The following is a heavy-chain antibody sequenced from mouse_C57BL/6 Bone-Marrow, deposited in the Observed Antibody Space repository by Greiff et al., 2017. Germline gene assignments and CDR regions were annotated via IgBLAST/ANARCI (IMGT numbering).Heavy chain of an antibody. V-gene: IGHV1-81*01. CDR2: IYPRSGNT. CDR1: GYTFTSYG. J-gene: IGHJ4*01. Sequence: QVQLQQSGAELARPGASVKLSCKASGYTFTSYGISWVKQRTGQGLEWIGEIYPRSGNTYYNEKFKGKATLTADKSSSTAYMKLRSLTSEDSAVYFCARNDGYYRGYAMDYWGQGTSVTVSS. D-gene: IGHD2-3*01. CDR3: ARNDGYYRGYAMDY.